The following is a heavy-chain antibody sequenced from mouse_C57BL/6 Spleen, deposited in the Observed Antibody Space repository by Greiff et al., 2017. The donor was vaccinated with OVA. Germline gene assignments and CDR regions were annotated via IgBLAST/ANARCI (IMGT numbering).Heavy chain of an antibody. D-gene: IGHD2-4*01. V-gene: IGHV3-6*01. Sequence: EVQLVESGPGLVKPSQSLSLTCSVTGYSITSGYYWNWIRQFPGNKLEWMGYISYDGSNNYNPSLKNRISITRDTSKNQFFLKLNSVTTEDTATYYCARGGLRGYYAMDYWGQGTSVTVSS. J-gene: IGHJ4*01. CDR3: ARGGLRGYYAMDY. CDR2: ISYDGSN. CDR1: GYSITSGYY.